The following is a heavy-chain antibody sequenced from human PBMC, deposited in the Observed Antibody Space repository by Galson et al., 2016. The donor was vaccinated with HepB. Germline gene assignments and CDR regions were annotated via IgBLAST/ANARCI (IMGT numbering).Heavy chain of an antibody. CDR2: IIPIFGTA. Sequence: SVKVSCKASGGTFSNYDISWVRQAPGQGLEWMGGIIPIFGTANYAQKFQGRVAITADESTSTAYMELSSLRSEDTAVYYCARGGRKVTAYWYFDLWGRGTLVTVSS. V-gene: IGHV1-69*13. CDR1: GGTFSNYD. CDR3: ARGGRKVTAYWYFDL. D-gene: IGHD4-11*01. J-gene: IGHJ2*01.